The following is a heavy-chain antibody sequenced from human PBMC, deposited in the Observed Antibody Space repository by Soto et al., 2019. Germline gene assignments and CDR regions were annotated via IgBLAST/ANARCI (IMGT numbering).Heavy chain of an antibody. CDR2: ISSNGGST. D-gene: IGHD3-10*01. Sequence: PGGSLRLSCAASGFTCSSYAMSWVRKAPGKGLEWFSAISSNGGSTYYADYVKGRFTISTDNSKNTLYLQMNSLRAEDTAVYYCAKGSPRRYYGSGSPMDVWGKGTTLTVSS. V-gene: IGHV3-23*01. CDR3: AKGSPRRYYGSGSPMDV. J-gene: IGHJ6*04. CDR1: GFTCSSYA.